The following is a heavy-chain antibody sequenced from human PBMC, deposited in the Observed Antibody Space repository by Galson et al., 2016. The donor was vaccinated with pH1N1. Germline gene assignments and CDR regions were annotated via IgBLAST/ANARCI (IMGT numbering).Heavy chain of an antibody. CDR1: GGSISSGDYY. V-gene: IGHV4-30-4*08. Sequence: TLSLTCTVSGGSISSGDYYWSWIRQPPGKGLEWIGYVCYTGSSYTGSTYYNPSLKSRISVSVETSKNQFSLKLNSVTAADTAMYFCARVKAGWDLDFFDFWGQGSLVTVSS. CDR3: ARVKAGWDLDFFDF. D-gene: IGHD1-26*01. J-gene: IGHJ4*02. CDR2: VCYTGSSYTGST.